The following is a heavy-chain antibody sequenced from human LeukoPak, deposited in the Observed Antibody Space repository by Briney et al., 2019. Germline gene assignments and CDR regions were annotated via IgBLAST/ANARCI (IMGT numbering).Heavy chain of an antibody. Sequence: GGSLRLSCAASGFTFSSYAMSWVRQAPGKGLEWVSAISGSGGSTYYADSVKGRFTISRDNSKNTLYLQMNSLRAEDTAVYYCAKDRLQYCSSTSCYLFDYWGQGTLVTVSS. CDR3: AKDRLQYCSSTSCYLFDY. D-gene: IGHD2-2*01. J-gene: IGHJ4*02. CDR1: GFTFSSYA. CDR2: ISGSGGST. V-gene: IGHV3-23*01.